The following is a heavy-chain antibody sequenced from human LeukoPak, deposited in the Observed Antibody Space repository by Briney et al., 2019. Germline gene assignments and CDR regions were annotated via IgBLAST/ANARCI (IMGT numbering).Heavy chain of an antibody. V-gene: IGHV1-2*02. CDR3: ARNPSYYYGSGSYYTKVSYYYYMDV. CDR1: GYTFTGYY. D-gene: IGHD3-10*01. CDR2: INPNSGGT. J-gene: IGHJ6*03. Sequence: ASVKVSCKASGYTFTGYYIHWVRQAPGQGLEWMGWINPNSGGTNYAQKFQGRVTMTRDTSISTAYMELSRLRSDDTAVYYCARNPSYYYGSGSYYTKVSYYYYMDVWGKGTTVTVSS.